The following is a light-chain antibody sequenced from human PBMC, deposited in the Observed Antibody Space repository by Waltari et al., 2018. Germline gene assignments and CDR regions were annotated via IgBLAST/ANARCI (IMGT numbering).Light chain of an antibody. CDR2: DVT. CDR3: SSYTSSSTPLV. J-gene: IGLJ2*01. Sequence: SALTQPASVSGSPGQSITISCTGTHSNVDAYNYVPWYQQHPGQAPKLMIYDVTSRPSGVSNRFSGSKSGNTASLTISGLQAEDEADYYCSSYTSSSTPLVFGGGTKLTVL. V-gene: IGLV2-14*03. CDR1: HSNVDAYNY.